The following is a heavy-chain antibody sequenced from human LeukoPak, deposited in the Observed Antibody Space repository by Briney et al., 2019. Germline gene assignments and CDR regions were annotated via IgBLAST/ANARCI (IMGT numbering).Heavy chain of an antibody. J-gene: IGHJ4*02. CDR3: ARGPPIAVALFSY. CDR2: IYSGGST. D-gene: IGHD6-19*01. V-gene: IGHV3-53*04. CDR1: GFTVSSNY. Sequence: QTGGSLRLSCAASGFTVSSNYMSWVRQAPGKGLEWVSVIYSGGSTYYADSVKGRFTISRHNSKNTLYLQMNSLRAEDTAVYYCARGPPIAVALFSYWGQGTLVTVSS.